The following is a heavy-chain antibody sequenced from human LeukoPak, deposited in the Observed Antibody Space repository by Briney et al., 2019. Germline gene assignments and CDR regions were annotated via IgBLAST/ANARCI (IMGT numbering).Heavy chain of an antibody. CDR1: GGSISSYY. D-gene: IGHD3-10*01. J-gene: IGHJ4*02. CDR3: ARDLRRRGFDY. V-gene: IGHV4-59*01. CDR2: IYYSGST. Sequence: SETLSLTCTVSGGSISSYYWSWIRQPPGKGLEWIGYIYYSGSTNYNPSLKSRVTISVDTSKNQFSLKLSSVTAADTAVCYCARDLRRRGFDYWGQGTLVTVSS.